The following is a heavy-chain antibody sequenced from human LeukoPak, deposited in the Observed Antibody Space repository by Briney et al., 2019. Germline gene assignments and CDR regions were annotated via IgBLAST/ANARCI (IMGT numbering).Heavy chain of an antibody. J-gene: IGHJ5*02. V-gene: IGHV4-59*01. D-gene: IGHD2-2*01. Sequence: SETLSLTCTFSGGSIRDDYWSWIRQPPGKGLEWIGNIYYSGSTKYNPSLKSRVTISIDTSRNQFSLKLTSVTAADTAVYCCARVPHCSSNSCQAWFDPWGQGTLVTVSS. CDR1: GGSIRDDY. CDR2: IYYSGST. CDR3: ARVPHCSSNSCQAWFDP.